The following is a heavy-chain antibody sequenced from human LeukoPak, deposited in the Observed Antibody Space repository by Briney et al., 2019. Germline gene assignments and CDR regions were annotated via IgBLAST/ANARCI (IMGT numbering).Heavy chain of an antibody. J-gene: IGHJ6*03. V-gene: IGHV3-23*01. Sequence: QTGGSLRLSCAASGFTFSSYAMRWVRQAPGKGLEWVSGISGSGGSTYYADSVKGRFTISRDNSKNTLYLQMNSLRAEDTAVYYCAKASHIFYYYYMDVWGKGTTVTVSS. CDR1: GFTFSSYA. CDR2: ISGSGGST. D-gene: IGHD2-21*01. CDR3: AKASHIFYYYYMDV.